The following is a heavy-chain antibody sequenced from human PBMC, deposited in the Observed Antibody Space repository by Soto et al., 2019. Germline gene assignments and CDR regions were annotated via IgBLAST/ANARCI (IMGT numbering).Heavy chain of an antibody. CDR1: GFTCSRYW. Sequence: GSLRLSCAASGFTCSRYWMHWVRQAPGEGLMWVSRINSDGSMTSYADSVKGRFTISRDNAKNTVYLHMNSLRAEDTARYYCVRGKDQDNTLAYSYYDQWGQGTLVTVSS. V-gene: IGHV3-74*01. D-gene: IGHD4-4*01. CDR3: VRGKDQDNTLAYSYYDQ. J-gene: IGHJ5*02. CDR2: INSDGSMT.